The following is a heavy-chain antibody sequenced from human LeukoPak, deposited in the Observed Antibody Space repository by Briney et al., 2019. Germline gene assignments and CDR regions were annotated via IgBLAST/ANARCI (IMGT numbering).Heavy chain of an antibody. V-gene: IGHV1-69*04. Sequence: SVKVSCKASGGTFSSCAINWVRQAPGQGLEWMGRIIPILGIANYAQKSQGRVTITADKSTSTAYMELSSLRSEDTAVYYCARDATGVAYGDYADYWGQGTLVTVSS. CDR1: GGTFSSCA. CDR2: IIPILGIA. D-gene: IGHD4-17*01. CDR3: ARDATGVAYGDYADY. J-gene: IGHJ4*02.